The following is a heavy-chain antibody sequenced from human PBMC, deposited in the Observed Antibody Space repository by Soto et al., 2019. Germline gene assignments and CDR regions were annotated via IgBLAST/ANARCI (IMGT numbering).Heavy chain of an antibody. CDR3: ARDDFGDLWRSPDV. D-gene: IGHD4-17*01. J-gene: IGHJ3*01. CDR1: GYTFINYG. CDR2: ITDYNGNT. Sequence: QVQLMQSGAEVKKSGASVKVSCKASGYTFINYGINWVRQAPGQGPEWMGWITDYNGNTNYARKFQGRITMTTDTATSTAYMELRSLRSDDTAVYFCARDDFGDLWRSPDVWGQGTMVTVSS. V-gene: IGHV1-18*04.